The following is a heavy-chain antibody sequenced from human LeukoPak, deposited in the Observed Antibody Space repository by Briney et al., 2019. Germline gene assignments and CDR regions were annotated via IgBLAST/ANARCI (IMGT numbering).Heavy chain of an antibody. CDR2: ISGSGGSP. J-gene: IGHJ6*02. D-gene: IGHD1-1*01. CDR3: ARDWNPEFVGYYGMDV. V-gene: IGHV3-23*01. CDR1: GFTFSSHA. Sequence: GGSLRLSCAGSGFTFSSHAMSWVRQTPGKGLEWISLISGSGGSPYYADSVLGRFTISRDNAKNTLYLQMNSLRAEDTAVYYCARDWNPEFVGYYGMDVWGQGTTVTVSS.